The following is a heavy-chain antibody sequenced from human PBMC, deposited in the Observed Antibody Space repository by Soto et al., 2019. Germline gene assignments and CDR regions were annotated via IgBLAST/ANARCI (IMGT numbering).Heavy chain of an antibody. J-gene: IGHJ4*02. D-gene: IGHD1-26*01. CDR3: TRGRLVGADTGDS. V-gene: IGHV1-46*01. CDR2: INPSGGST. Sequence: DSVKVSCKASGYTFTTYYMHWVRQAPGQGLEWMGIINPSGGSTTSAQKFQGRVTMTRDTSTSTVYMELSSLRSEDTAVYYCTRGRLVGADTGDSWGQGTLVTLS. CDR1: GYTFTTYY.